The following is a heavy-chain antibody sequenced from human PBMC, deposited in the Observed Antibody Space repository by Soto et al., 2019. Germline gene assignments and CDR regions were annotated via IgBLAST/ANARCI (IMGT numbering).Heavy chain of an antibody. CDR2: INPNSGGT. J-gene: IGHJ4*02. D-gene: IGHD2-15*01. CDR1: GYTFTGYY. Sequence: QVQLVQSGAEVKKPGASVKVSCKASGYTFTGYYMHWVRQAPGQGLEWMGWINPNSGGTNYAQKFQGRVTITADKSTSTAYMELSSLRSEDTAVYYCASGAYCSGGSCYSRGVAFDYWGQGTLVTVSS. CDR3: ASGAYCSGGSCYSRGVAFDY. V-gene: IGHV1-2*02.